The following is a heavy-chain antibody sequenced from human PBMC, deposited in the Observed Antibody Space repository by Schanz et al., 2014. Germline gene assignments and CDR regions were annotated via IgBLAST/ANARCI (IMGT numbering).Heavy chain of an antibody. CDR2: VPFDGSQK. D-gene: IGHD3-10*01. J-gene: IGHJ5*01. CDR1: GFTLSNYA. V-gene: IGHV3-30*02. Sequence: VQLLESGGGLAQPGGSLRLSCAASGFTLSNYAMSWVRQAPGKGLEWVAFVPFDGSQKFYADSVKGRFTISRDNSKNTVHLQMNSLRAEDTAVYYCAKQHIVRGVIYLNWFDSWGQGTLVTVSS. CDR3: AKQHIVRGVIYLNWFDS.